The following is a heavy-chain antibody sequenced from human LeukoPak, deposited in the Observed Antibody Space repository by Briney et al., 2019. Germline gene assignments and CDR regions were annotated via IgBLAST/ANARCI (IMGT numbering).Heavy chain of an antibody. CDR3: AKGGGGRLIYYYYMDV. Sequence: GGSLRLSCAASGFTFSSYAMSWVRQAPGKGLEWVSGISGSDGSTNYADSVKGRFTISRENSKNTLYLQMNSLRAEDMALYYCAKGGGGRLIYYYYMDVWGKGTTVTVSS. J-gene: IGHJ6*03. CDR1: GFTFSSYA. V-gene: IGHV3-23*01. CDR2: ISGSDGST. D-gene: IGHD3-16*01.